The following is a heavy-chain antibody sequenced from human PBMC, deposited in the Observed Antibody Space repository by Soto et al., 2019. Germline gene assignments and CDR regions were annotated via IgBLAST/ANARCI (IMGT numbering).Heavy chain of an antibody. CDR3: AKDREGGYSYY. V-gene: IGHV3-23*01. CDR1: GFTFSNYA. Sequence: GGSLRLSCAASGFTFSNYAMSWVRQAPGKGLEWVSVISGSGASTYYADSVKGRFTISRDKSKNTLFLQMNSLRAEDTAVYYCAKDREGGYSYYWGQGTLVTVSS. D-gene: IGHD3-22*01. CDR2: ISGSGAST. J-gene: IGHJ4*02.